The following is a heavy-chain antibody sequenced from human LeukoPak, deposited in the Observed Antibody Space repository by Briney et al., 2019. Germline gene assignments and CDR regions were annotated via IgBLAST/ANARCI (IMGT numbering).Heavy chain of an antibody. D-gene: IGHD3-3*01. CDR2: IKQDGSEK. CDR1: GLTFSSYW. Sequence: GGSLRLSCAVSGLTFSSYWMIWVRQAPGKGLEWVANIKQDGSEKYYVDSVKGRSTISRDNAKNSLYLQMNSLRAEDTAVYYCARDYDFDYWGQGTLVTVSS. CDR3: ARDYDFDY. V-gene: IGHV3-7*01. J-gene: IGHJ4*02.